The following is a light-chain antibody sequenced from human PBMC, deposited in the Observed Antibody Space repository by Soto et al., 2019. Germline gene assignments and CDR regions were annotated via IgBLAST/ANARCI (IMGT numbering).Light chain of an antibody. CDR2: DAS. J-gene: IGKJ4*01. CDR3: QQYSGYPLT. V-gene: IGKV1-5*01. Sequence: DIQVTQSPSALSASAGDRVRITCRASQSVSGWLAWYQQKPGKAPKVLIYDASNLQSGVPSRFSGSGYGTEFSLTISSLQPDDFATYYCQQYSGYPLTFGGGTKVDIK. CDR1: QSVSGW.